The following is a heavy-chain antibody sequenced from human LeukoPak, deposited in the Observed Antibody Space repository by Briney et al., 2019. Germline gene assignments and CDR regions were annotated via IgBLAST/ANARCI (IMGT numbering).Heavy chain of an antibody. J-gene: IGHJ5*02. CDR3: ARVGQQLANWFDP. CDR2: INPNSGGT. V-gene: IGHV1-2*02. CDR1: GYTFTGYY. D-gene: IGHD6-13*01. Sequence: ASVKVSCKASGYTFTGYYMHWVRQAPGQGPEWMGWINPNSGGTNYAQKFQGRVTMTRDTSISTAYMELSRLRSDDTAVYYCARVGQQLANWFDPWGQGTLVTVSS.